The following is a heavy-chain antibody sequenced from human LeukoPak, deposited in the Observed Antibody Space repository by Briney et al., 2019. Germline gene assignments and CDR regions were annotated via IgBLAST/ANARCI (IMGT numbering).Heavy chain of an antibody. D-gene: IGHD7-27*01. J-gene: IGHJ4*02. CDR3: ARGRWGFDY. V-gene: IGHV4-59*01. Sequence: SETLSLTCTVSGGSISSYYWSWIRQPPGKGLEWIGYIYYSGSTNYNPSLKSRVTISVDTSKNQFSLKLSSVTAADTAVYHCARGRWGFDYWGQGTLVTVSS. CDR2: IYYSGST. CDR1: GGSISSYY.